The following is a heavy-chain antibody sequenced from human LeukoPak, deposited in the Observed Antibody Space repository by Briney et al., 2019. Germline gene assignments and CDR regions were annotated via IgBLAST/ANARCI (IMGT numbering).Heavy chain of an antibody. J-gene: IGHJ3*02. V-gene: IGHV3-21*01. Sequence: PGGSLRLSCAASGFTFSSYSMSWVRQAPGKGLEWVSSISSSNNYIYYADSVKGRFTVSRDNAKNSLYLQMNSLRAEDPAVYYCARDGDYPDAFDIWGQGTMVTVSS. CDR3: ARDGDYPDAFDI. CDR1: GFTFSSYS. CDR2: ISSSNNYI. D-gene: IGHD4/OR15-4a*01.